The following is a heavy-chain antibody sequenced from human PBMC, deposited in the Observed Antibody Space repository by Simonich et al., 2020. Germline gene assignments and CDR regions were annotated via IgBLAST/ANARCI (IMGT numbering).Heavy chain of an antibody. CDR1: GFTFSSYE. D-gene: IGHD4-17*01. CDR2: ISSSGSTI. J-gene: IGHJ4*02. Sequence: EVQLVESGGGLVQPGGSLRLSCAASGFTFSSYEMNWVRQAPGMGMEWVSYISSSGSTIYYADSVKGRFTISRDNAKNSLYLQMNSLRAEDTAVYYCARHYYGDYYFDYWGQGTLVTVSS. CDR3: ARHYYGDYYFDY. V-gene: IGHV3-48*03.